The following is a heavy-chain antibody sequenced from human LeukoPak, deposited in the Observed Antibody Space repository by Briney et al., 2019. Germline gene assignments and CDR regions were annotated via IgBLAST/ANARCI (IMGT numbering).Heavy chain of an antibody. CDR1: GGSISSYY. J-gene: IGHJ3*02. V-gene: IGHV4-4*09. CDR2: IYTSGST. CDR3: ASLSPTHAFDI. Sequence: SETLSLTCTVSGGSISSYYWSWIRQPPGKGLEWIGYIYTSGSTNYNPSLKSRVTISVDTSKNQFSLKLSSVTAADTAVYFCASLSPTHAFDIWGQGTMVTVSS.